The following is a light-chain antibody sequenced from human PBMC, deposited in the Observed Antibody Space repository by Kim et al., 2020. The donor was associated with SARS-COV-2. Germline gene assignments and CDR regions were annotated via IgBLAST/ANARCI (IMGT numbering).Light chain of an antibody. V-gene: IGKV1-5*03. J-gene: IGKJ1*01. Sequence: SSVVGARDTITCRASQSISSWLAWYQHKPGKAPKFLIYKASNLESGVPSRFSGSGSGTEFTLTISSLQPDDFASYYCQQYKTYPTFGQGTKVDIK. CDR2: KAS. CDR3: QQYKTYPT. CDR1: QSISSW.